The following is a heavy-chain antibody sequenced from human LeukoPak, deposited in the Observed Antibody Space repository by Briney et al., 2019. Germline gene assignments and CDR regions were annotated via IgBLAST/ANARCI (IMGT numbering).Heavy chain of an antibody. Sequence: PGGSLRLSCAASGFTFSSYNMNWVRQAPGKGLEWVSSITSGSSYIYYADSVKGRFTISRDNAKNSLYLQMNSLRAEDTAVYYCARDDAARDVWWRYSYGHTPSSFDYWGQGTLVTVSS. D-gene: IGHD5-18*01. CDR3: ARDDAARDVWWRYSYGHTPSSFDY. J-gene: IGHJ4*02. V-gene: IGHV3-21*01. CDR2: ITSGSSYI. CDR1: GFTFSSYN.